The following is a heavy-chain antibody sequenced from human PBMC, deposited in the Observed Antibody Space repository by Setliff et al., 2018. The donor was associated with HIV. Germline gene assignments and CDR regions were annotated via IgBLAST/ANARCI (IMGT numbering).Heavy chain of an antibody. J-gene: IGHJ4*02. CDR2: IHYVNYLN. CDR1: GASFVGDNH. Sequence: PSETLSLTCAVSGASFVGDNHWSWIRQTPERGLEWIAYFMYTNIHYVNYLNYRNPSLASRLSISVDKSKNQCSLTLSSVTAADTAVYYCARARSDWYNVRPYYFDLWGQGTPVTVSS. D-gene: IGHD6-19*01. V-gene: IGHV4-30-4*01. CDR3: ARARSDWYNVRPYYFDL.